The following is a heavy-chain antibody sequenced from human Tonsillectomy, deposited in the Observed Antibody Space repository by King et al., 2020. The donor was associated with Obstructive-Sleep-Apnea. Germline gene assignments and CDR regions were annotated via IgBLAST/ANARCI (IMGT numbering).Heavy chain of an antibody. CDR1: GFTFSNYG. J-gene: IGHJ4*02. V-gene: IGHV3-30*18. CDR2: ISYDGSNK. CDR3: AKERVRYSGSYGYYFDY. Sequence: VQLVESGGGVVQPGRSLRLSCAASGFTFSNYGMHWVRQAPGKGLEWVAVISYDGSNKYYADSVKGRFTISRDNYKNTLYLQMNSLRAEDTAVYYCAKERVRYSGSYGYYFDYWGQGTLVTVSS. D-gene: IGHD1-26*01.